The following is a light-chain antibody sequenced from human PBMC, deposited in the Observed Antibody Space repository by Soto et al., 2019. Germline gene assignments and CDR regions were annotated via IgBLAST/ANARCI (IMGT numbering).Light chain of an antibody. CDR3: QQYNNWPPLT. CDR2: GAS. CDR1: QSVSSS. V-gene: IGKV3-15*01. J-gene: IGKJ4*01. Sequence: EIEMTQSPATLSVSPGERVTLSCRASQSVSSSLAWYQQKPGQAPRLLIYGASTRATGVPARFSGSGSGTDFTLTISSLQFEDFAVYYCQQYNNWPPLTFGGGTKVEIK.